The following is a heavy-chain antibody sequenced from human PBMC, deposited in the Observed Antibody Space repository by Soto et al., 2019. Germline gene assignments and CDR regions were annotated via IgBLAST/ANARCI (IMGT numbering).Heavy chain of an antibody. CDR1: GGSISSSSYY. J-gene: IGHJ6*02. CDR3: ARHFLWFRELAGYYYGMDV. Sequence: SETLSLTCTVSGGSISSSSYYWGWIRQPPGKGLEWIGSIYYSGSTYYNPPLKSRVTISVDTSKNQFSLKLSSVTAADTAVYYCARHFLWFRELAGYYYGMDVWGQGTTVTVSS. D-gene: IGHD3-10*01. CDR2: IYYSGST. V-gene: IGHV4-39*01.